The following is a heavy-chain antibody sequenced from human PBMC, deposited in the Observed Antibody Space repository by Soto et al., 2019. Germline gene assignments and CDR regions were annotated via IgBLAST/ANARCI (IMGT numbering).Heavy chain of an antibody. CDR1: GGSIRLFY. CDR3: ARHRGAVVPWDN. CDR2: IFYSGST. Sequence: SETLSLTRTVSGGSIRLFYWGWVRQPPGKGLEWIGYIFYSGSTNYNPSLQSRVSISVDTSNNQFSLKLSSVTAADTAVYFCARHRGAVVPWDNWGQGALVTVSS. V-gene: IGHV4-59*08. D-gene: IGHD6-19*01. J-gene: IGHJ4*02.